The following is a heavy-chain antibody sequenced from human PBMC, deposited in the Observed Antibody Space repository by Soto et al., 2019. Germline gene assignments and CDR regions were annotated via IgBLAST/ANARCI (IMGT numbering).Heavy chain of an antibody. J-gene: IGHJ4*02. CDR2: INAGNGNT. CDR3: VRAVAVAADFDY. Sequence: QVQLVQSGAEEKKPGASVKVSCKASGYTFTGYAMNWVRQAPGQRLEWMGWINAGNGNTKYSQKFQGRVTITRETSASTAYMELRSLRSEDTSVYYRVRAVAVAADFDYWGQGTLVTVSS. CDR1: GYTFTGYA. V-gene: IGHV1-3*05. D-gene: IGHD6-19*01.